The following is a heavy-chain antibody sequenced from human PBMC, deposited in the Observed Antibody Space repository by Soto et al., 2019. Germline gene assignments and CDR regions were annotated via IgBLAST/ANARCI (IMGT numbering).Heavy chain of an antibody. J-gene: IGHJ3*02. CDR3: AGKDAGGSYSAFDI. CDR2: IYYSGST. V-gene: IGHV4-39*01. CDR1: GCSISSSSYY. Sequence: AETLSLTCTVSGCSISSSSYYWGWIRQPPGKGLEWIGSIYYSGSTYYNPSLKSRVTISVDTSKNQFSLKLSSVTAADTAVYYCAGKDAGGSYSAFDIWGQGTMVTVSS. D-gene: IGHD1-26*01.